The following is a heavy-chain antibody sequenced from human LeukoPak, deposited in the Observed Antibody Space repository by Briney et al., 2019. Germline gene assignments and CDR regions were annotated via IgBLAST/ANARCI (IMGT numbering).Heavy chain of an antibody. CDR1: GYTFIDYD. CDR2: MSPHNGHT. CDR3: ARRTPRCGGTCYDAFDV. J-gene: IGHJ3*01. Sequence: ASVKVSCKASGYTFIDYDINWVRQAPGQGLEWMGLMSPHNGHTEYAQNFQGRVTTTRDTSTGTAYMELRSLRSEDTAVYYCARRTPRCGGTCYDAFDVWGQGTVVTVSS. D-gene: IGHD2-21*01. V-gene: IGHV1-8*01.